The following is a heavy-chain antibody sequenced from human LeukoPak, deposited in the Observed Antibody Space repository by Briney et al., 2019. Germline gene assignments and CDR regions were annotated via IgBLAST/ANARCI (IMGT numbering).Heavy chain of an antibody. J-gene: IGHJ4*02. CDR3: ARGTDRLTSASYWL. D-gene: IGHD6-19*01. Sequence: SETLSLTRGVFGGSFSYYHWTWIRQPPGKALEWIGEIVHTGSATYNPSLTRRVTISADTSKQQFSLKMTSVTAADTAFYYCARGTDRLTSASYWLWGQGTLVTVS. CDR2: IVHTGSA. V-gene: IGHV4-34*01. CDR1: GGSFSYYH.